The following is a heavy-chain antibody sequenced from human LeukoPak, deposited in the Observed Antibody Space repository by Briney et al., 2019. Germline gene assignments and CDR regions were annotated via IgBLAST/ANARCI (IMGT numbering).Heavy chain of an antibody. CDR1: GFTFSSYA. Sequence: GGSLRLSCAASGFTFSSYAMSWVRQAPGKGLEWVSAISGSGGSTYYADSVEGRLTISRDNSKNTLYLQMNSLRAEDTAVYYCAKETIAVAGTPIYYFDYWGQGTLVTVSS. J-gene: IGHJ4*02. CDR2: ISGSGGST. D-gene: IGHD6-19*01. CDR3: AKETIAVAGTPIYYFDY. V-gene: IGHV3-23*01.